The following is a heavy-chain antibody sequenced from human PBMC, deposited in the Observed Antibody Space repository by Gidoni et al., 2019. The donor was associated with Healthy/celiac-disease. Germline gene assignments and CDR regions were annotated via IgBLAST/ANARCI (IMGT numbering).Heavy chain of an antibody. CDR3: AKDLMTTVTRYFDL. D-gene: IGHD4-17*01. Sequence: DVQLVEFGGGLVQTGSSLRLPCAASGFTFADNAMHWVRQAPGKGLEWASGISWKSGSIGYADSVKGRFTISRDNAKNSLYLQMNSLRAEDTALYYCAKDLMTTVTRYFDLWGRGTLVTVSS. J-gene: IGHJ2*01. V-gene: IGHV3-9*01. CDR2: ISWKSGSI. CDR1: GFTFADNA.